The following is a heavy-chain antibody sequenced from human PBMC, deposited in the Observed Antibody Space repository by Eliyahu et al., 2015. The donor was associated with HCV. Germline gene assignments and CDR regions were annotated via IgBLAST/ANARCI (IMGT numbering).Heavy chain of an antibody. CDR1: GFXFGTYA. D-gene: IGHD2-21*01. J-gene: IGHJ4*02. V-gene: IGHV3-23*01. CDR3: AKHASLIPFCAGDCYRLGS. Sequence: EVQLLESGGGLAQPGGSLXLSCAASGFXFGTYAMTWVRQAPGKGLEWVSSISGPGMTTYYAASLKGHFTISRDNAVNTLYLHMHSLRVEDTAMYYCAKHASLIPFCAGDCYRLGSWGQGTLVTVSS. CDR2: ISGPGMTT.